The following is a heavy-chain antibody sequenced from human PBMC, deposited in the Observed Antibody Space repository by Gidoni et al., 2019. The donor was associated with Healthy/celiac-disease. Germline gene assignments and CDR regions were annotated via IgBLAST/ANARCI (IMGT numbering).Heavy chain of an antibody. D-gene: IGHD2-15*01. CDR3: ARGGVVVVAATGWFDP. Sequence: EVQLVESGGGLVHPGGYLRLSGAASGFLFSSYWMRWVRQAPGKGLVGVSRINSDGSSTSYADSVKGRFTISRDNAKNTLYLQMNSLRAEDTAVYYCARGGVVVVAATGWFDPWGQGTLVTVSS. V-gene: IGHV3-74*01. J-gene: IGHJ5*02. CDR1: GFLFSSYW. CDR2: INSDGSST.